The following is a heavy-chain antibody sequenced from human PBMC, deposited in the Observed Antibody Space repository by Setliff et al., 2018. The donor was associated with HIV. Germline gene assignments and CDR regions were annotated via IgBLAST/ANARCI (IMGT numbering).Heavy chain of an antibody. CDR3: ARGPRGYDSSYYFDY. CDR1: GCSFTGYY. CDR2: INLNSGGT. V-gene: IGHV1-2*04. D-gene: IGHD3-22*01. Sequence: ASVKVSCKASGCSFTGYYLHWVRQAPGQGFEWMGWINLNSGGTNYAQKFQGWVTMTRDTSIITAYMQLDRLGSDDTAVYYCARGPRGYDSSYYFDYWGQGTLVTVSS. J-gene: IGHJ4*02.